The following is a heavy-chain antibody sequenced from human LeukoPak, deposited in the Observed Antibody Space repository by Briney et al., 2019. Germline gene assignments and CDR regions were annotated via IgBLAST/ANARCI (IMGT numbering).Heavy chain of an antibody. CDR1: GFTFDDYG. CDR2: INWNGGTT. J-gene: IGHJ4*02. D-gene: IGHD6-6*01. CDR3: ARGITARPQSQAYYFAN. Sequence: TGGSLRLSCAASGFTFDDYGMSWVRQAPGKGLEWVSGINWNGGTTNYADSVKGRFTISRDNAKNSLYLQMNSLRAEDTAVYYCARGITARPQSQAYYFANWGRETLVTASS. V-gene: IGHV3-20*04.